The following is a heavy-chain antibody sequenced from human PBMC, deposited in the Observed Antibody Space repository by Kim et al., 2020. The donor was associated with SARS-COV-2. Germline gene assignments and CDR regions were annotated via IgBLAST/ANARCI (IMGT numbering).Heavy chain of an antibody. D-gene: IGHD3-10*01. CDR2: IWYDGSNK. J-gene: IGHJ5*02. V-gene: IGHV3-33*01. Sequence: GGSLRLSCAASGFTFSSYGMHWVRQAPGKGLEWVAVIWYDGSNKYYADSVKGRFTISRDNSKNTLYLQMNSLRAEDTAVYYCARDALWFGELFRTLTNWFDPWGQGTLVTVSS. CDR3: ARDALWFGELFRTLTNWFDP. CDR1: GFTFSSYG.